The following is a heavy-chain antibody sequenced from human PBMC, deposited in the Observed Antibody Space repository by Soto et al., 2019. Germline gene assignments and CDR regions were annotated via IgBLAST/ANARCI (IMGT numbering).Heavy chain of an antibody. V-gene: IGHV3-21*01. Sequence: GRSLRLSYAASGFTFRSYSTNWVRQAPGKGLEWVSSISSSSSYIYYADSVKGRFTISRDNAKNSLYLQMNSLRAEYTAGYYCARALGSQFDYGGQGTLVNVSS. CDR2: ISSSSSYI. CDR3: ARALGSQFDY. J-gene: IGHJ4*02. CDR1: GFTFRSYS.